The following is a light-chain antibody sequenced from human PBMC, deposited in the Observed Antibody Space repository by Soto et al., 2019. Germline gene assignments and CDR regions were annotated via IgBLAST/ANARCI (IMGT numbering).Light chain of an antibody. Sequence: ENVLTQSPGTLSLSPGGRATLSCRASQSVSSSYLTWYQQKPGQAPRLLIYGASSMATGVPDRFSGSGSGTDFTLTISRLEPEDFAVYYCQQYGSSPWTFGQGTKVEIK. CDR1: QSVSSSY. CDR2: GAS. CDR3: QQYGSSPWT. V-gene: IGKV3-20*01. J-gene: IGKJ1*01.